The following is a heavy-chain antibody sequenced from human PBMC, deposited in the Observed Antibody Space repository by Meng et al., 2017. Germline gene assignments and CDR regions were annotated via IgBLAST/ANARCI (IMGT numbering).Heavy chain of an antibody. CDR2: INPNSGNT. CDR3: ARSELVGATTWIDP. D-gene: IGHD1-26*01. J-gene: IGHJ5*02. CDR1: GYTFTGYY. Sequence: ASVKVSCKASGYTFTGYYMHWVRQAPGQGLEWMGWINPNSGNTGYAQKFQGRVTITRNTSISTAYMELSSLRSEDTAVYYCARSELVGATTWIDPWGQGTLVTVSS. V-gene: IGHV1-8*03.